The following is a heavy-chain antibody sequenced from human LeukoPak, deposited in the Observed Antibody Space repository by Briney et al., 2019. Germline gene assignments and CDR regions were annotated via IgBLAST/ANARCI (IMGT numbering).Heavy chain of an antibody. J-gene: IGHJ4*02. D-gene: IGHD6-19*01. V-gene: IGHV3-33*08. CDR2: IWYDGSNK. Sequence: GGSLRLSCAVSGFTFSDAWMNWVRQAPGKGLEWVAVIWYDGSNKYYADSVKGRFTISRDNSKNTLYLQMNSLRAEDTAVYYCAREGSSGRTDSDYWGQGTLVTVSS. CDR1: GFTFSDAW. CDR3: AREGSSGRTDSDY.